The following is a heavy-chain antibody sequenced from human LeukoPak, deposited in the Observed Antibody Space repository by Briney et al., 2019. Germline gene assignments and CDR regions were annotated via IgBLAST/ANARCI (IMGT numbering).Heavy chain of an antibody. V-gene: IGHV4-38-2*02. CDR1: GYSISSGYY. Sequence: SETLSLTCTVSGYSISSGYYWGWIRQPPGKGLEWIGSIYHSGSTSYNPSLKSRVTISVDTSKNQFSLKLSSVTAADTAVYYCARGPDWGFDYWGQGTLVTVSS. CDR2: IYHSGST. CDR3: ARGPDWGFDY. J-gene: IGHJ4*02. D-gene: IGHD7-27*01.